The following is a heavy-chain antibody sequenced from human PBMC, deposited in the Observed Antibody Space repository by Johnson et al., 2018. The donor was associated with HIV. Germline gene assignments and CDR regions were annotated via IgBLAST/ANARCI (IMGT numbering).Heavy chain of an antibody. V-gene: IGHV3-30-3*01. CDR3: ARDLGWLQSGDAVDI. CDR2: ISYDGSNK. D-gene: IGHD5-24*01. CDR1: GFTFSSYA. J-gene: IGHJ3*02. Sequence: QVQLVESGGGVVQPGRSLRLSCAASGFTFSSYAMHWVRQAPDKGLEWVAVISYDGSNKYYADSVKGRFTISRDNSKNTLYLQMNSLRVEDTAVYYCARDLGWLQSGDAVDIWGQGKMVTVSS.